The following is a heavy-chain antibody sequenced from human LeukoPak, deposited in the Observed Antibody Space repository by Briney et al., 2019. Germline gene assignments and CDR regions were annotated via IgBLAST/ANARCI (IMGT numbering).Heavy chain of an antibody. V-gene: IGHV1-69*05. CDR1: GGTFSSYA. J-gene: IGHJ4*02. Sequence: GASVTVSCKASGGTFSSYAISWVRQAPGQVLEWMGGIIPIFGTANYAQKFQGRVTITTDESTSTAYMELSSLRSEDTAVYYCAIGYYYGSGSYSRLDYWGQGTLVTVSS. CDR3: AIGYYYGSGSYSRLDY. CDR2: IIPIFGTA. D-gene: IGHD3-10*01.